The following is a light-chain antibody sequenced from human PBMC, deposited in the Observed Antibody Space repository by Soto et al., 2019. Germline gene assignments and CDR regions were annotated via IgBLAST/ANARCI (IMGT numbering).Light chain of an antibody. CDR3: CLYAVTFYV. CDR2: DVS. Sequence: LTQPRSVSGSPGQSVTISCTGTSSGVGTYDFVSWYQQHPGKAPRLMIFDVSERPSGVPDRFSGSKSGNTASLTISGLQAEDEADYYCCLYAVTFYVFGTGTKVTVL. J-gene: IGLJ1*01. V-gene: IGLV2-11*01. CDR1: SSGVGTYDF.